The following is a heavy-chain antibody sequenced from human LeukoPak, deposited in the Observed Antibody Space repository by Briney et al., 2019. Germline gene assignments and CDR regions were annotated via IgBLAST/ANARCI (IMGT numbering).Heavy chain of an antibody. J-gene: IGHJ4*02. CDR2: MNPNSGNT. CDR3: ARNYDSSGYYRETFDY. D-gene: IGHD3-22*01. Sequence: ASVKVSCKASGGTFDSYTFSWVRQATGQGLEWMGWMNPNSGNTGYAQKFQGRVTMTRNTSISTAYMELSSLRSEDTAVYYCARNYDSSGYYRETFDYWGQGTLVTVSS. CDR1: GGTFDSYT. V-gene: IGHV1-8*02.